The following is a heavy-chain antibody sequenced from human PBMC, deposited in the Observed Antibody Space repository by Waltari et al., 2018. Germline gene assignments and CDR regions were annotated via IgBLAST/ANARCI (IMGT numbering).Heavy chain of an antibody. CDR3: ARGGGGDWEWFDP. J-gene: IGHJ5*02. D-gene: IGHD2-21*02. V-gene: IGHV4-59*01. CDR2: IYYTVST. Sequence: QVQLQESGPSLLKPSETLSLICTVSGGSIGGFYWSWVRQPPGKGLDLICYIYYTVSTNFNPALKSRVTMSVDTSKNQFSLKLSSVTAADTAFYYCARGGGGDWEWFDPWGQGTLVTVSS. CDR1: GGSIGGFY.